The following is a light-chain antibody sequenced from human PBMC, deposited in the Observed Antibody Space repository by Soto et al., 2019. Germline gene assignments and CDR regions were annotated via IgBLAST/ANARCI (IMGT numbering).Light chain of an antibody. V-gene: IGKV3-15*01. CDR3: QQYSNWPSWT. Sequence: EILMTQSPATLSVSPGERATVSCRASQGVSSNLAWYQQKPGQAPRLLIYGASTRATGIPARFSGSGSGTEFTLTISSLQSEDFAVYYCQQYSNWPSWTFGQGTKV. CDR2: GAS. J-gene: IGKJ1*01. CDR1: QGVSSN.